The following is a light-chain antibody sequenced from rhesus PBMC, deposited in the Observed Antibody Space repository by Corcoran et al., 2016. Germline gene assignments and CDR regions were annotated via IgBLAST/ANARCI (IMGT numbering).Light chain of an antibody. CDR2: AAS. Sequence: DIQMTQSPSSLPASVGDRVTVTCRASQGINKELRWYQQKPGKAPTLLIYAASRLQTGVSSRFSGSGSGTDYTLTISSLPPADVATYCCLQYYTTPYNFGKGTKVKIK. V-gene: IGKV1-94*01. J-gene: IGKJ2*01. CDR1: QGINKE. CDR3: LQYYTTPYN.